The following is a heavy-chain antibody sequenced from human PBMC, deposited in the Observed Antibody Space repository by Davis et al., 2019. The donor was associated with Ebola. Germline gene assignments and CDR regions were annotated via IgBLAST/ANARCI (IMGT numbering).Heavy chain of an antibody. CDR2: MNPNSGNT. D-gene: IGHD6-13*01. CDR1: GYTFTSYD. V-gene: IGHV1-8*01. CDR3: AGDRGSSWLHWFDP. J-gene: IGHJ5*02. Sequence: AASVKVSCKASGYTFTSYDTNWVRHATGQGLEWMGWMNPNSGNTGYAQKFQGRVTMTRNTSISTAYMELSSLRSEDTAVYYCAGDRGSSWLHWFDPWGQGTLVTVSS.